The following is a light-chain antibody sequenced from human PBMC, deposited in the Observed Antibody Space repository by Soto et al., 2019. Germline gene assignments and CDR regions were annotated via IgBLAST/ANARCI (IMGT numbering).Light chain of an antibody. V-gene: IGKV1-33*01. CDR2: DAS. J-gene: IGKJ4*01. CDR1: QDIRNY. CDR3: QQYEILPHT. Sequence: DLQMTQSPSSLSASVGDRVTITCQASQDIRNYLNWYQQKPGKAPKLLMYDASNLETGVPSRFSGTRSGTDFTLTISSLQPEDVATYFCQQYEILPHTFGGGTKVEI.